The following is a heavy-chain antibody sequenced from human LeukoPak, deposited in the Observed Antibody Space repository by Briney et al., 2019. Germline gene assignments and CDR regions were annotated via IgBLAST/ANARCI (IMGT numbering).Heavy chain of an antibody. J-gene: IGHJ5*02. CDR2: ISGSGGST. V-gene: IGHV3-23*01. D-gene: IGHD1-26*01. CDR3: AKSPIGRRVDWFDP. Sequence: PGGSLRLSCAASGFTFSSYAMSWVRQAPGKGLEGASAISGSGGSTYYADSVKGRFTICRDNSKNALYLQMNSLRAEDTAVYYCAKSPIGRRVDWFDPWGQGTLVTVSS. CDR1: GFTFSSYA.